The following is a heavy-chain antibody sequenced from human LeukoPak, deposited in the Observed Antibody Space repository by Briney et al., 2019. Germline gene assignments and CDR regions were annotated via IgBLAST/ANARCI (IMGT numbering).Heavy chain of an antibody. J-gene: IGHJ3*02. CDR3: ARGSIAVVHAFDI. V-gene: IGHV3-21*01. Sequence: GGSLRLSCAASGFNFSSYSMNWVRQAPGNGLEWVSSISRSSSYIYYADSVKGRFTISRDNAKNSLYLQMNSLRAEDTAVYYCARGSIAVVHAFDIWGQGTMVTVSS. CDR1: GFNFSSYS. D-gene: IGHD6-19*01. CDR2: ISRSSSYI.